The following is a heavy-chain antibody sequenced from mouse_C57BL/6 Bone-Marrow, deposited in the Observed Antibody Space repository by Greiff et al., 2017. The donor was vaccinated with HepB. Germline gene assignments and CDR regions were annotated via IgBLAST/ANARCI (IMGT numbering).Heavy chain of an antibody. D-gene: IGHD3-1*01. V-gene: IGHV1-54*01. CDR1: GYAFTNYL. CDR3: ARWGLRGYFDY. CDR2: INPGSGGT. Sequence: VKLMESGAELVRPGTSVKVSCKASGYAFTNYLIEWVKQRPGQGLEWIGVINPGSGGTNYNEKFKGKATLTADKSSSTAYMQLSSLTSEDSAVYFCARWGLRGYFDYWGQGTTLTVSS. J-gene: IGHJ2*01.